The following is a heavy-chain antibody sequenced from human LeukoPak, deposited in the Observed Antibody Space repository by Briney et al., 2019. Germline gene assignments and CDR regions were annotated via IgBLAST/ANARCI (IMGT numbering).Heavy chain of an antibody. Sequence: PGGSLRLSCAASGFTFSSYAMNWVRQAPGKGLEWFSYISSSGSTIYYADSVKGRFTISRDNAKNSLYLQMNSLRAEDTAVYYCARDLRDGYSRLSIDYWGQGTLVTVSS. J-gene: IGHJ4*02. CDR1: GFTFSSYA. D-gene: IGHD5-24*01. V-gene: IGHV3-48*03. CDR2: ISSSGSTI. CDR3: ARDLRDGYSRLSIDY.